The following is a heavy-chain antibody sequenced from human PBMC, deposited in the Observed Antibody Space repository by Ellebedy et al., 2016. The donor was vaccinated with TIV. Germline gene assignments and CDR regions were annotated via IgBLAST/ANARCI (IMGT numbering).Heavy chain of an antibody. CDR1: GFTLTSNA. J-gene: IGHJ3*02. CDR3: ARVGSLDAFDI. CDR2: IGTSDTYT. Sequence: GGSLRLSCAASGFTLTSNAMSWVRQAPGKGLEWVSTIGTSDTYTWYADSVKGRFTISRDNSKNTLYLQMNGLRAEDTAVYYCARVGSLDAFDIWGQGTMVTVSS. V-gene: IGHV3-23*05.